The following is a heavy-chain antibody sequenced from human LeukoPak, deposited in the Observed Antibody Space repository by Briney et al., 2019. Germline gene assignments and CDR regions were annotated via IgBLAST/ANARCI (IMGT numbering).Heavy chain of an antibody. J-gene: IGHJ6*04. CDR2: IRSKAYGGTT. V-gene: IGHV3-49*04. D-gene: IGHD3-9*01. CDR3: TRENDILTVYNYYYGMDV. CDR1: GFTFGAYA. Sequence: GGSLRLSCAASGFTFGAYAMSWVRQAPGQGLEWVGLIRSKAYGGTTEYAAWVKVRFSISSDEYKRNAYLQMDSLKTEDTAVYYCTRENDILTVYNYYYGMDVWGKGTTVTVSS.